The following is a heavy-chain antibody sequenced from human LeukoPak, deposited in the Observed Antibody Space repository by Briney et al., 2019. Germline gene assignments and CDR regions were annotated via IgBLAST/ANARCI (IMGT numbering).Heavy chain of an antibody. CDR1: GYTFTSHG. D-gene: IGHD2-15*01. Sequence: GASVKVSCKASGYTFTSHGISWVRQAPGQGLEWMGWISAYNGDTKYAQNLQGRVTLTTNTLTTTAYLELRSLTSDDTAVYYCARDEEYCSGGSCYSEWFDPWGQGTLVTVSS. CDR3: ARDEEYCSGGSCYSEWFDP. J-gene: IGHJ5*02. CDR2: ISAYNGDT. V-gene: IGHV1-18*01.